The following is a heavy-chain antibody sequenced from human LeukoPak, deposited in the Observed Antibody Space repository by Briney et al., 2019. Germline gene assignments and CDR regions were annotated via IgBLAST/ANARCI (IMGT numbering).Heavy chain of an antibody. D-gene: IGHD2-2*02. CDR1: GFTFSNYA. CDR3: ARKMDQLLYIIGWFDP. Sequence: PGGSLRLSCAASGFTFSNYAMSWVRQAPGKGLEWVSGISGSGANTYHADSVKGRFTISRDNSKNTLYLQMNSLRAEDTAVYYCARKMDQLLYIIGWFDPWGQGTLVTVSS. V-gene: IGHV3-23*01. J-gene: IGHJ5*02. CDR2: ISGSGANT.